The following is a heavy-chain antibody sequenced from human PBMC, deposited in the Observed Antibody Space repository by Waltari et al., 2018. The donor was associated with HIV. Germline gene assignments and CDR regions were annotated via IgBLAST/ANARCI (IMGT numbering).Heavy chain of an antibody. Sequence: EVQLVESGGGLVQPGRSLRLSCVASGFTFDDYAMHWVRQAPGKGLEWVSGISCNSGSTGNADSVKGRFTISRDNAKNSLYLQMNSLRAEDTALYYCAKSLRSGSYAYYYGMDVWGQGTTVTVSS. V-gene: IGHV3-9*01. CDR3: AKSLRSGSYAYYYGMDV. J-gene: IGHJ6*02. D-gene: IGHD1-26*01. CDR1: GFTFDDYA. CDR2: ISCNSGST.